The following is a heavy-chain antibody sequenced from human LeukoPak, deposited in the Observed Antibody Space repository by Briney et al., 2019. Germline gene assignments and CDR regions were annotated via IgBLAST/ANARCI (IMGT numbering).Heavy chain of an antibody. D-gene: IGHD3-10*01. V-gene: IGHV4-34*10. CDR2: INHSGST. CDR3: ARYAPRLTYYYGSGSILGPFDY. J-gene: IGHJ4*02. CDR1: GGSFSGYY. Sequence: PSETLSLTCAVYGGSFSGYYWSWIRQPPGKGLEWIGEINHSGSTNYNPSLKSRVTMSVDTSKNQFSLKLSSVTAADTAVYYCARYAPRLTYYYGSGSILGPFDYRGQGTLVTVSS.